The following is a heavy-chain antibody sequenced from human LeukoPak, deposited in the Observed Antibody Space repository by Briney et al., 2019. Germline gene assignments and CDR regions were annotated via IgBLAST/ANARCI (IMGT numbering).Heavy chain of an antibody. D-gene: IGHD5-18*01. Sequence: PSETLSLTCAVYGGSFSGYYWSWIRQPPGKGLEWIGEINHSGSTNYNPSLKSRVTISVDTSKNQFSLKLSSVTAADTAVYYCARGSGYSYVLSFDIWGQGTMVTVSS. V-gene: IGHV4-34*01. CDR1: GGSFSGYY. CDR2: INHSGST. J-gene: IGHJ3*02. CDR3: ARGSGYSYVLSFDI.